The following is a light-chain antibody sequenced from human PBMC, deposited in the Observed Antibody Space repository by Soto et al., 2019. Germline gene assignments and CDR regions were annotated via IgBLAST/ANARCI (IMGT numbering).Light chain of an antibody. CDR2: GAY. CDR1: QSIRSW. Sequence: DIQMTQSPSILSASVVDRVTITCPASQSIRSWLAWYQQKPGKAPKLLIYGAYSLESGVPSRFSGRRSGTEFTLTISRLQTEDFATYECLQHNSYTQTFGQRTKVDIK. J-gene: IGKJ1*01. V-gene: IGKV1-5*01. CDR3: LQHNSYTQT.